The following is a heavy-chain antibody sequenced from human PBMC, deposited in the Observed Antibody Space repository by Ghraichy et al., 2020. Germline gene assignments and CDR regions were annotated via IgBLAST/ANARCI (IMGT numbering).Heavy chain of an antibody. Sequence: SETLSLTCTVSGGSISSSSYYWGWIRQPPGKGLEWIGSIYYSGSSYYNPSLKSRVTISVDTSKNQFSLKLSSVTAADTAVYYCAREAANCSGGSCYLRYSSGWYWRGGLFLDYWGQGTLVTVSS. CDR1: GGSISSSSYY. D-gene: IGHD2-15*01. V-gene: IGHV4-39*07. CDR3: AREAANCSGGSCYLRYSSGWYWRGGLFLDY. J-gene: IGHJ4*02. CDR2: IYYSGSS.